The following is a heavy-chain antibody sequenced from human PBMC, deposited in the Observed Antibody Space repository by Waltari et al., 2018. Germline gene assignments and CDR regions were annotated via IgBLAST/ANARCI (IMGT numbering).Heavy chain of an antibody. J-gene: IGHJ4*02. V-gene: IGHV4-39*07. CDR1: GGSITNIHYY. CDR3: ARDVVTMVRGVIIGGCYFDP. D-gene: IGHD3-10*01. Sequence: QLQLQESGPGLVKSSETLSLTCSVSGGSITNIHYYWGWIRQPPGKGLEWIGSIYYSGRTYENSSLKSRVTMSIDTSKNQFSLKLASMTAADTAVYYCARDVVTMVRGVIIGGCYFDPWGQGTLVTVAS. CDR2: IYYSGRT.